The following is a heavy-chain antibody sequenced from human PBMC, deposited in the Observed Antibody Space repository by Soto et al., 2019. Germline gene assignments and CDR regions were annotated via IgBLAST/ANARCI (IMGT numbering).Heavy chain of an antibody. J-gene: IGHJ5*02. CDR2: ISSSSSTI. CDR3: AREYLTGPADWFDP. D-gene: IGHD3-9*01. V-gene: IGHV3-48*01. Sequence: GGSLRLSCAASGFTFSSYSMNWVRQAPGKGLEWVSYISSSSSTIYYADSVKGRFTISRDNAKNSLFLQMNSLRAEDTAVYYCAREYLTGPADWFDPWGQGTLVTVSS. CDR1: GFTFSSYS.